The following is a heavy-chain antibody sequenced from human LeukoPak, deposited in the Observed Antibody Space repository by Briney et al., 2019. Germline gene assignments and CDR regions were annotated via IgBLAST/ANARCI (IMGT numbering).Heavy chain of an antibody. Sequence: PGGSLRLSCSASGFTFSSYAMRWVRQAPGKGLEWVSVISGSDGSTSYADSVKGRFTISRDNSKDKLYLQMNSLRAEDTAVYYCAKDRRYSSGWYAFDIWGQGTMVTVSS. D-gene: IGHD6-19*01. CDR2: ISGSDGST. J-gene: IGHJ3*02. CDR3: AKDRRYSSGWYAFDI. CDR1: GFTFSSYA. V-gene: IGHV3-23*01.